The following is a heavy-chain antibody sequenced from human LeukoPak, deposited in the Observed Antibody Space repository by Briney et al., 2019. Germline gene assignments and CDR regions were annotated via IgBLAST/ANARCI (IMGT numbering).Heavy chain of an antibody. CDR1: GFTFSSYG. V-gene: IGHV3-30*02. D-gene: IGHD2-2*02. CDR2: IRYDGSNK. J-gene: IGHJ4*02. Sequence: AGGSLRLSXAASGFTFSSYGMHWVRQTPGKGLEWVAFIRYDGSNKYYADSVKGRFTISRDNSKNTLYLQMNSLRAEDTAVYYCAKDTIVVVPAAILDYWGQGTLVTVSS. CDR3: AKDTIVVVPAAILDY.